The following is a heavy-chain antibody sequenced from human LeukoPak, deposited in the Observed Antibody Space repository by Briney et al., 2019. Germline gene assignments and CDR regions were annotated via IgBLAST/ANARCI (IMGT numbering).Heavy chain of an antibody. CDR2: MYSGGNT. CDR1: GFTVSSNY. Sequence: GGSLRLSCAASGFTVSSNYMSWVRQAPGKGLEWVSVMYSGGNTYYADSVKGRFTISRDNSKNTVYLQMNSLRAEDTAVYYCARAGPIDYWGQGTLVTVSS. CDR3: ARAGPIDY. V-gene: IGHV3-53*01. J-gene: IGHJ4*02.